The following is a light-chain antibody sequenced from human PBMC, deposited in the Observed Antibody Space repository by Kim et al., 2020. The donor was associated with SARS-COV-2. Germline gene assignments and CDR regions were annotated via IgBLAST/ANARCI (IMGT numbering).Light chain of an antibody. CDR3: QQRIHWPLT. V-gene: IGKV3-11*01. CDR2: DAS. J-gene: IGKJ4*01. CDR1: QSVGSY. Sequence: EIVLTQSPATLSLSPGERATLSCRASQSVGSYLAWYQQKPGQAPRLLIYDASNRATDIPARFSGSGSGTDFTLTISSLEREDFAVYYCQQRIHWPLTFGGGTKVDIK.